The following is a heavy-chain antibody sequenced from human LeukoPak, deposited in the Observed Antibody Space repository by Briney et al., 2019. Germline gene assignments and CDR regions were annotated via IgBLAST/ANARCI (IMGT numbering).Heavy chain of an antibody. Sequence: PGGSLRLSCAASGFTFSSCAMHWVRQAPGKGLEWVAVISYDGSNKYYADSVKGRFTISRDNSKNTLYLQMNSLRAEDTAVYYCARGGFFDYWGQGTLVTVSS. V-gene: IGHV3-30*01. CDR3: ARGGFFDY. J-gene: IGHJ4*02. D-gene: IGHD5-12*01. CDR1: GFTFSSCA. CDR2: ISYDGSNK.